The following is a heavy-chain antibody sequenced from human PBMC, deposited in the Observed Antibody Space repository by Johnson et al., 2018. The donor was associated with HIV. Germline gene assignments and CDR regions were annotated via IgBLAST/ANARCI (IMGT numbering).Heavy chain of an antibody. CDR1: GFTVSSNY. CDR3: AKGGGSGWSDAFDI. V-gene: IGHV3-23*04. CDR2: ISGSGGST. D-gene: IGHD6-19*01. Sequence: EVQLVESGGGLIQPGGSLRLSCAASGFTVSSNYMSWVRQAPGKGLDWVSTISGSGGSTYSADSVNGRFTISRDNSENTLYLQMNSLRAEDTAVYYCAKGGGSGWSDAFDIWGQGTMVTVSS. J-gene: IGHJ3*02.